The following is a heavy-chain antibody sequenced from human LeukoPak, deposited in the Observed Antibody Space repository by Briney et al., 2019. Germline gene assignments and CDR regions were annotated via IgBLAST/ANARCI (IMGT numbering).Heavy chain of an antibody. CDR3: ARARDGYYGSGKNYYFDY. Sequence: GGSPRLSCAASRFTFSSYWMSWVRQAPGKGLEWVANIKQDGSEKYYVDSVKGRFTISRDNAKNSLYLQMNSLRAEDTAVYYCARARDGYYGSGKNYYFDYWGQGTLVTVSS. D-gene: IGHD3-10*01. CDR1: RFTFSSYW. CDR2: IKQDGSEK. V-gene: IGHV3-7*03. J-gene: IGHJ4*02.